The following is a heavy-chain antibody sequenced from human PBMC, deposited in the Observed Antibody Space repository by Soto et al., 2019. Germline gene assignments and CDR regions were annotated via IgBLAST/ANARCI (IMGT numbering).Heavy chain of an antibody. CDR3: TGASAP. Sequence: SETLSLTCTVSGGSISTYYWSWIRQPLGKGLEWIGYIYYSGIANYNPSLESRVTISVDTSKNQFSLKLSSVTAADTAVYYCTGASAPWGQGTLVTVSS. CDR2: IYYSGIA. J-gene: IGHJ5*02. V-gene: IGHV4-59*08. D-gene: IGHD3-10*01. CDR1: GGSISTYY.